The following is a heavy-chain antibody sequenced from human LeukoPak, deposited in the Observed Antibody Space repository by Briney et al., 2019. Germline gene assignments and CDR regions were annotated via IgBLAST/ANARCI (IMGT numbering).Heavy chain of an antibody. J-gene: IGHJ4*02. V-gene: IGHV1-69*04. CDR1: GGTFSSYA. CDR2: FIPIPGIA. D-gene: IGHD4-17*01. Sequence: SVKVSCKASGGTFSSYAINCVRQAPGQGLEWMGTFIPIPGIANYAQKFQGRVTITADKSASTAYMELSSLRSEDTAVYYCARSMVTREYWGQGTLVTVSS. CDR3: ARSMVTREY.